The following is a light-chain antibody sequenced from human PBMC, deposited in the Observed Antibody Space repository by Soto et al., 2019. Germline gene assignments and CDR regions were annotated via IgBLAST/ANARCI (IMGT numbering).Light chain of an antibody. J-gene: IGLJ1*01. CDR3: SSKTSSGTLYV. Sequence: QSALTQPASVSGSPGQSITISCTGTSSDLAIYNYVSWYQQQPGKAPKLMIYQVTNRPSGVSNRFSGAKSGNTASVTVSGLRAEDEADYYCSSKTSSGTLYVFGTGTKLTVL. CDR1: SSDLAIYNY. CDR2: QVT. V-gene: IGLV2-14*01.